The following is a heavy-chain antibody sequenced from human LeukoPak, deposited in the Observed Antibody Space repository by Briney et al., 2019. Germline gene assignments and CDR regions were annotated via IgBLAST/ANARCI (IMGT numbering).Heavy chain of an antibody. Sequence: ASVRVSCKASGYDCLDNHLHWVRRAPGQGLEWMGWVKPYGGDTHVAQKFQGRVTMTRDTSITTAYMELSRLTSDDTAVYFCARGTFVDWNPAGDRFDSWGQGTPVTVSS. V-gene: IGHV1-2*02. CDR2: VKPYGGDT. CDR1: GYDCLDNH. D-gene: IGHD1-1*01. J-gene: IGHJ4*02. CDR3: ARGTFVDWNPAGDRFDS.